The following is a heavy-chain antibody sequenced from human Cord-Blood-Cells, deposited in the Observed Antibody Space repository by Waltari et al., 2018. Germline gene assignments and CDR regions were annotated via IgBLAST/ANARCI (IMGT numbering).Heavy chain of an antibody. CDR1: GGSFSGYY. V-gene: IGHV4-34*01. Sequence: QVQLQQWGAGLLKPSETLSLTCAVYGGSFSGYYWSWIRQPPGKGLEWLGKINHSGSTNYNPSLKSRVTISVDTSKNQFSLKLSSVTAADTAVYYCARDPGRYSGYDDAFDIWGQGTMVTVSS. CDR2: INHSGST. J-gene: IGHJ3*02. CDR3: ARDPGRYSGYDDAFDI. D-gene: IGHD5-12*01.